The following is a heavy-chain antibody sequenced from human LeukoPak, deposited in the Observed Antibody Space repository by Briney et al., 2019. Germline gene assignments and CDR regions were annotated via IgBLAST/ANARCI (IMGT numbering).Heavy chain of an antibody. CDR3: ARDGRSGNFDK. CDR2: IRSDGSIT. D-gene: IGHD1-26*01. CDR1: GFTFSGYW. J-gene: IGHJ4*02. Sequence: GGSLRLSCAASGFTFSGYWMHWVRQAPGKGLACFSVIRSDGSITTYADSVKGRFTISRDTAKNTLYLQMNSLRAEDTAVYYCARDGRSGNFDKWGQGTLVSVSS. V-gene: IGHV3-74*01.